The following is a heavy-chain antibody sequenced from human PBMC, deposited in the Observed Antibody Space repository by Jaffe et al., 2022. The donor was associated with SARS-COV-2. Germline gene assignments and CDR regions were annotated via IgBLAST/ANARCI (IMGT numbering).Heavy chain of an antibody. D-gene: IGHD1-1*01. CDR2: ISSSGDTI. CDR3: ARGPVGTMRFATSGYYYYGMDV. CDR1: GFTFSSYE. V-gene: IGHV3-48*03. J-gene: IGHJ6*02. Sequence: EVQLVESGGGLVQPGGSLRLSCAASGFTFSSYEMNWVRQAPGKGLEWVSYISSSGDTIYYADSVKGRFTISRDNARNSLYLQMNSLRAEDTAVYYCARGPVGTMRFATSGYYYYGMDVWGQGTTVTVSS.